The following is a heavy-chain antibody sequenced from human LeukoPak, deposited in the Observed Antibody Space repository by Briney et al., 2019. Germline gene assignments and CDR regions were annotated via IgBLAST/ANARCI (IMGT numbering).Heavy chain of an antibody. D-gene: IGHD3-10*01. J-gene: IGHJ4*02. CDR3: VRDDNGGPSGIDF. CDR2: IHSDGRST. V-gene: IGHV3-74*01. CDR1: GFTFSSYW. Sequence: GGSLRLSCAASGFTFSSYWMHWVRQAPGKGLVWVSHIHSDGRSTTYADSEKGRFTISRDNARNTLYLQINSLRAEDTAVYYCVRDDNGGPSGIDFWGQGTLVTVSS.